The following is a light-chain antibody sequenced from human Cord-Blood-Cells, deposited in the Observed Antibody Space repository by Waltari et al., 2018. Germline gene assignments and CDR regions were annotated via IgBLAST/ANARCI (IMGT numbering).Light chain of an antibody. CDR1: QSVSSY. Sequence: ELVLTQSPATLSLSPGERATLSCRASQSVSSYLAWYQQKPGQAPRLLIYDASNRATGIPARFSGSGSGTDFTLTISSLEPEDFAVYYCQQRSNWLTFGGGTKVKIK. CDR2: DAS. CDR3: QQRSNWLT. J-gene: IGKJ4*01. V-gene: IGKV3-11*01.